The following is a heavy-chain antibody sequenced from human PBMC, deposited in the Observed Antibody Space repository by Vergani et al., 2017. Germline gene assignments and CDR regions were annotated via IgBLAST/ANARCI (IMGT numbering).Heavy chain of an antibody. V-gene: IGHV3-30-3*01. CDR3: ARSESHYYYYMDV. Sequence: QVQLVDSGGDVVQPGSSLRLSCAASGFKFSGYSMHWLRQAPGKGLEWVAVISYDGSNKYYADSVKGRFTISRDNSKNTLYLQMNSLRAEDTAVYYCARSESHYYYYMDVWGKGP. CDR2: ISYDGSNK. J-gene: IGHJ6*03. CDR1: GFKFSGYS.